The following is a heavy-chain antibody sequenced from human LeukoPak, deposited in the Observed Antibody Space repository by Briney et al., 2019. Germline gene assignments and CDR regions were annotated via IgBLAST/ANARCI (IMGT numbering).Heavy chain of an antibody. V-gene: IGHV4-59*12. D-gene: IGHD3-3*01. CDR2: IYYSGST. J-gene: IGHJ1*01. CDR1: GGSISSYY. Sequence: SETLSLTCTVSGGSISSYYWSWIRQPPGKGLEWIGYIYYSGSTNYNPSLKSRVTISVDTSKNQFSLKLSSVTAADTAVYYCVRDNRDFWNAKAEYFQHWGQGTLVTVPS. CDR3: VRDNRDFWNAKAEYFQH.